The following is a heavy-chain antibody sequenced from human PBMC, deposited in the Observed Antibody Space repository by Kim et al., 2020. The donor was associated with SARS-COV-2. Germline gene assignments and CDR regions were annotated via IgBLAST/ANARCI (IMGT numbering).Heavy chain of an antibody. D-gene: IGHD2-15*01. CDR1: GYILSNHP. J-gene: IGHJ4*02. Sequence: ASVKVSCKASGYILSNHPMDWVRQAPGQRLEWMGRINEVNDNTAYSQKLQGRITITRDTSANTMYMELSSMTSEDTAVYYCARAFSDIVKSRGGRDGDYWGQRSLVTVYS. CDR2: INEVNDNT. CDR3: ARAFSDIVKSRGGRDGDY. V-gene: IGHV1-3*01.